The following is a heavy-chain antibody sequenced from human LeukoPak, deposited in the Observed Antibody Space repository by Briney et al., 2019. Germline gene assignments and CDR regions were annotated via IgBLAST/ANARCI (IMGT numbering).Heavy chain of an antibody. J-gene: IGHJ4*02. CDR1: GYTFTSYY. V-gene: IGHV1-2*02. CDR3: ARRSKAVAGFDY. CDR2: INPNSGGT. D-gene: IGHD6-19*01. Sequence: ASVKVSCKASGYTFTSYYMHWVRQAPGQGLEWMGWINPNSGGTNYAQKFQGRVTMTRDTSISTAYMELSRLRSDDTAVYYCARRSKAVAGFDYWGQGTLVTVSS.